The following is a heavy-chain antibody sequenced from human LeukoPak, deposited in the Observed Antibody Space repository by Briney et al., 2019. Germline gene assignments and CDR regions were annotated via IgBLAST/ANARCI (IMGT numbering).Heavy chain of an antibody. Sequence: SETLSLTSTVSGGSIRSSYYYWGWIRQPPRKGLEWIGSIYDSGSTYYNPSLKNRVTISVDTSKNQFSLKLNSVTAADTAVYYCECHYGPWGQGTLVTVSS. D-gene: IGHD3-10*01. CDR1: GGSIRSSYYY. J-gene: IGHJ5*02. CDR3: ECHYGP. CDR2: IYDSGST. V-gene: IGHV4-39*01.